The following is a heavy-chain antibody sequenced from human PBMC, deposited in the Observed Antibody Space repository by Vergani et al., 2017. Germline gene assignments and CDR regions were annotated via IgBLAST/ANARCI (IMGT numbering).Heavy chain of an antibody. V-gene: IGHV3-23*01. Sequence: EVQLLQSGGGVIQPGGSVRLSCAASGFTFSACPMTWVRQAPGKGLEWVSAISGSGGNTFYTDSVKGRFTISRYNSKDTLYLQMNSLRVEDTAIYYCAKARDPNCKGGNCYSYYYGLDLWGQGTTVTVSS. CDR2: ISGSGGNT. J-gene: IGHJ6*02. CDR3: AKARDPNCKGGNCYSYYYGLDL. CDR1: GFTFSACP. D-gene: IGHD2-21*01.